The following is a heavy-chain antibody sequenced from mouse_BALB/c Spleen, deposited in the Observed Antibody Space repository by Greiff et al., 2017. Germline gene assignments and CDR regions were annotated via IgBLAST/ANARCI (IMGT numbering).Heavy chain of an antibody. J-gene: IGHJ1*01. V-gene: IGHV1-12*01. CDR2: IYPGNGDT. Sequence: QVQLKQPGAELVKPGASVKMSCKASGYTFTSYNMHWVKQTPGQGLEWIGAIYPGNGDTSYNQKFKGKATLTADKSSSTAYMQLSSLTSEDSAVYYCARSRGYFDVWGAGTTVTVSS. CDR3: ARSRGYFDV. CDR1: GYTFTSYN.